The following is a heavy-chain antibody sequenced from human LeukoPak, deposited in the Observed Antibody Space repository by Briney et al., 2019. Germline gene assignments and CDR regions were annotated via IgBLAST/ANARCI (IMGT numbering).Heavy chain of an antibody. Sequence: GESLKISCKGSGYRFTSYWIGWVRQMPGKGLEWMGIIYPDDSDTRYSPSFQGQVTISVDKSISTAYLQWNSLKASDTAMYYCARHDYGDLVKHYYYYGMDVWGQGTTVTVSS. CDR1: GYRFTSYW. D-gene: IGHD4-17*01. CDR2: IYPDDSDT. J-gene: IGHJ6*02. CDR3: ARHDYGDLVKHYYYYGMDV. V-gene: IGHV5-51*01.